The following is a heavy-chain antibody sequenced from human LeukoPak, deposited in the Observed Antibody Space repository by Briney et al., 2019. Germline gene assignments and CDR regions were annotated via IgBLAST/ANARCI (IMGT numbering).Heavy chain of an antibody. D-gene: IGHD3-16*01. V-gene: IGHV3-30-3*01. CDR2: ISYDGSNK. CDR1: GFTFSSYA. Sequence: PGRSLRLSCAASGFTFSSYAMHWVRQAPGKGLEWVAVISYDGSNKYYADSVKGRFTISRDNSKNTLYLQTNSLRAEDTAVYYCARHYGPWGQGTLVTVSS. CDR3: ARHYGP. J-gene: IGHJ4*02.